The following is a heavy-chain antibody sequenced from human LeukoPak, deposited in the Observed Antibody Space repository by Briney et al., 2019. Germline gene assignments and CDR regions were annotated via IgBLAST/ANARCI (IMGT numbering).Heavy chain of an antibody. CDR2: INHSGST. CDR1: GGSFSGYY. D-gene: IGHD6-19*01. V-gene: IGHV4-34*01. CDR3: ARGFSWSRWLVLGSRGSYHTPWFDY. Sequence: SETLSLTCAVYGGSFSGYYWSWIRQPPGKGLEWIGEINHSGSTNSNPSLKSRVTISVDTSKNQFSLKLSSVTAADTAVYYCARGFSWSRWLVLGSRGSYHTPWFDYWGQGTLVTVSS. J-gene: IGHJ4*02.